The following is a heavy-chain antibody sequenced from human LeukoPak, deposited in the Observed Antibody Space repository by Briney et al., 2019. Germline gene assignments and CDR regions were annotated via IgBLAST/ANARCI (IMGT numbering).Heavy chain of an antibody. Sequence: SETLSLTCTVSVDSISGYYWSWIRQPPGKGLEWIGYMYYSGNTNYNPSLKSRLTTSLDTSKNQFSLKLSSVTAADTAVYYCARGDSGSYYFDYWGQGTLVTVSS. J-gene: IGHJ4*02. V-gene: IGHV4-59*01. CDR1: VDSISGYY. CDR2: MYYSGNT. CDR3: ARGDSGSYYFDY. D-gene: IGHD1-26*01.